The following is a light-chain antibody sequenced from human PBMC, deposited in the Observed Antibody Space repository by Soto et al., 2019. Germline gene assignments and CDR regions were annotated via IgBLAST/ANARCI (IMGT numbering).Light chain of an antibody. J-gene: IGKJ1*01. Sequence: IQMTQSPATLSASVGDRVTITCRASQSVSSFLAWYQQKPGKAPKVLIYDASTLEDGVPSRFSGSGSGTEFTLTITSLQPDDFATYYCQQYNSYPWTFGQGTKADIK. CDR1: QSVSSF. V-gene: IGKV1-5*01. CDR2: DAS. CDR3: QQYNSYPWT.